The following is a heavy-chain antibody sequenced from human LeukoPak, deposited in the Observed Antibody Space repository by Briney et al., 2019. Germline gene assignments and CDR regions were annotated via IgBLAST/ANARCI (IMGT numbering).Heavy chain of an antibody. J-gene: IGHJ4*02. V-gene: IGHV3-7*01. Sequence: GGSLRLSCAASGFTFTSCWMTWVRQAPGKGLEWVANIKQDGSVKNYVDSLRGRFTISRDNAKDSLYLQMNSLRAEDTAVYFCARNYYYRFDYWGQGTLVAVSS. CDR1: GFTFTSCW. D-gene: IGHD3-10*01. CDR2: IKQDGSVK. CDR3: ARNYYYRFDY.